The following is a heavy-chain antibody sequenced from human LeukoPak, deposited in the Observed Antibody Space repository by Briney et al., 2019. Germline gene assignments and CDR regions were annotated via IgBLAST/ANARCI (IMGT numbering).Heavy chain of an antibody. CDR1: GFTFSSYS. CDR3: ASTGYSSGWYCLN. J-gene: IGHJ4*02. CDR2: ISSSSSYI. Sequence: NPGGSLRLSCAASGFTFSSYSMNWVRQAPGKGLEWVSSISSSSSYIYYADSVKGRFTISRDNAKNSLYLQMNSLRAEDTAVYYCASTGYSSGWYCLNWGQGTLVTVSS. V-gene: IGHV3-21*01. D-gene: IGHD6-19*01.